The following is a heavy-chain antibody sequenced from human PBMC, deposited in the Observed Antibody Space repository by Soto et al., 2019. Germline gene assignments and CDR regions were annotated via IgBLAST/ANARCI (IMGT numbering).Heavy chain of an antibody. CDR3: ARELGDIVVVPAAMPEYYYDSSVVH. CDR1: GFTFSSYS. Sequence: GGSLRLCCAASGFTFSSYSMSWVRQAPGKGLEWVSSISSSSSYIYYADSVKGRFTISRDNSKNTLYLQVNSLRAEDTAVYYCARELGDIVVVPAAMPEYYYDSSVVHWGQGTLVTVSS. V-gene: IGHV3-21*01. CDR2: ISSSSSYI. J-gene: IGHJ4*02. D-gene: IGHD2-2*01.